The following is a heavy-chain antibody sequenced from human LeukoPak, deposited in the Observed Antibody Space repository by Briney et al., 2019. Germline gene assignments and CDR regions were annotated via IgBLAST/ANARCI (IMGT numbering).Heavy chain of an antibody. J-gene: IGHJ3*01. Sequence: GGSLRLSCTASGFTISSYAMSWVRQAPGKGLEWISSITAGGVGTYYADSVKGHLTISRDNSKNTLLLQMNSLRAEDTAVYYCARDRRFPDDVFDLWGQGTMVTVS. CDR1: GFTISSYA. V-gene: IGHV3-23*01. CDR3: ARDRRFPDDVFDL. D-gene: IGHD2-21*01. CDR2: ITAGGVGT.